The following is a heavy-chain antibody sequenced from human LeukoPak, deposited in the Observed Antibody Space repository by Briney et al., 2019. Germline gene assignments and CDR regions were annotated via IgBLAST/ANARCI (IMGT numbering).Heavy chain of an antibody. J-gene: IGHJ4*02. Sequence: PSETLSLTCSVHGGSFIGYHWNWIRQSPEKGPEWIGEINDRGHTNYNPSLESRVTISVDASKKQFSLKLNSVTAADTAVYYCARDPTTVATLPYYFDFWGQGTLVTVSS. D-gene: IGHD4-23*01. CDR1: GGSFIGYH. CDR2: INDRGHT. CDR3: ARDPTTVATLPYYFDF. V-gene: IGHV4-34*01.